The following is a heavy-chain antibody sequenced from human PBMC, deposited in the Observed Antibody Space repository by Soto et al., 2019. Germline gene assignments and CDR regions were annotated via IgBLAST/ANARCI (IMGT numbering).Heavy chain of an antibody. V-gene: IGHV4-39*01. CDR3: ARHDYGSGSSFDY. D-gene: IGHD4-17*01. CDR1: SGSISSSGYY. Sequence: PSETLSLTCTVSSGSISSSGYYWGWIRQPPGKGLEWIGSIYYSGKTYYNLSLKSRVTISVDTSRNHFSLRLTSVTAADTAVYYCARHDYGSGSSFDYWGQGTLVTVSS. CDR2: IYYSGKT. J-gene: IGHJ4*02.